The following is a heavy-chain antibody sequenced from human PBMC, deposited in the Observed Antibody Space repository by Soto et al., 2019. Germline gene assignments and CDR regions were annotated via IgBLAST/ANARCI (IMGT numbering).Heavy chain of an antibody. CDR1: GCTFSSFA. D-gene: IGHD2-8*01. CDR3: AGVYYGGNSVNNY. CDR2: TSYDGSNK. Sequence: GCLTRPCAVSGCTFSSFAMSWVRQAPGKGLEWVAATSYDGSNKYYADSVKGRFIISRDNSKNTMDLLLNTLRAEDTAVYYCAGVYYGGNSVNNYWGQGTPVTVSS. V-gene: IGHV3-30-3*01. J-gene: IGHJ4*02.